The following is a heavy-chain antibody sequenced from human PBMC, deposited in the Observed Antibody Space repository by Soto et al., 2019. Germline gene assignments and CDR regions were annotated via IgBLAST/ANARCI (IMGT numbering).Heavy chain of an antibody. Sequence: QLQLQESSSGLVKPSQTLSLTCAVSGGSISSGGYSWSWIRQPPGKGLEWIGYIYHSGSTYYNPSLKSRVTISVDRSKNQFSLKLSSVTAADTAVYYCAATYYDFWSGSGGFDPWGQGTLVTVSS. CDR3: AATYYDFWSGSGGFDP. CDR2: IYHSGST. D-gene: IGHD3-3*01. V-gene: IGHV4-30-2*01. CDR1: GGSISSGGYS. J-gene: IGHJ5*02.